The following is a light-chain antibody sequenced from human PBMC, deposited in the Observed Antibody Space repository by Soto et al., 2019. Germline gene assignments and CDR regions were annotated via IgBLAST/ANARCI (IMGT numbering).Light chain of an antibody. Sequence: SSLTQPASVSGSPGQSITISCTGTSSDVGNYNLVSWYQHLPGKAPNLMISEVTKRPSAASNRFSGSKSGNTASRTSSGLQAEDEADYYCCSYAGSSTYVFGTGTKVTVL. CDR2: EVT. CDR1: SSDVGNYNL. J-gene: IGLJ1*01. CDR3: CSYAGSSTYV. V-gene: IGLV2-23*02.